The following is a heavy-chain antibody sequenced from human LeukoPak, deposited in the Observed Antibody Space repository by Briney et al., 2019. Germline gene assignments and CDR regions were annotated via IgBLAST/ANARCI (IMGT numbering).Heavy chain of an antibody. Sequence: GGSLRLSCAASGFTFSSYEMNWVRQAPGKGLKWFSYISSSGSTIYYADSVKGRFTISRDNAKNSLYLQMNSLRAEDTAVYYCARDRTVTTSARFDYWGQGNLVTVSS. V-gene: IGHV3-48*03. CDR2: ISSSGSTI. CDR3: ARDRTVTTSARFDY. CDR1: GFTFSSYE. D-gene: IGHD4-11*01. J-gene: IGHJ4*02.